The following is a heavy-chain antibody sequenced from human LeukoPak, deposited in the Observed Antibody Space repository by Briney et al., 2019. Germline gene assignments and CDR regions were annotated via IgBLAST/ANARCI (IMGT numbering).Heavy chain of an antibody. CDR1: GFTFSSYS. CDR3: ASGGDYYDSSGYPGY. J-gene: IGHJ4*02. CDR2: ISYDGSNK. V-gene: IGHV3-30*05. D-gene: IGHD3-22*01. Sequence: GGSLRLSCAASGFTFSSYSMNWVRQAPGKGLEWVAVISYDGSNKYYADSVKGRFTISRDNSKNTLYLQMNSLRAEDTAVYYCASGGDYYDSSGYPGYWGQGTLVTVSS.